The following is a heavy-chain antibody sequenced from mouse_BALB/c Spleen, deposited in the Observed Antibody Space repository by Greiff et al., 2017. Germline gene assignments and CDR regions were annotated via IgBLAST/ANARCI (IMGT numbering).Heavy chain of an antibody. CDR2: ISSGGST. D-gene: IGHD3-3*01. CDR3: ARGRDSYWYFDG. Sequence: DVMLVESGGGLVKPGGSLKLSCAASGFTFSSYAMSWVRQTPEKRLEWVASISSGGSTYYPDSVKGRFTISRDNARNILYLQMSSLRSEDTAMYYCARGRDSYWYFDGWGAGTTVTVSS. V-gene: IGHV5-6-5*01. J-gene: IGHJ1*01. CDR1: GFTFSSYA.